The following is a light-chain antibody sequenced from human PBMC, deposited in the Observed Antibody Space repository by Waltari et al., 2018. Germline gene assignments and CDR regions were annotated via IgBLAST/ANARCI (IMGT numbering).Light chain of an antibody. CDR2: DAS. J-gene: IGKJ4*01. CDR3: QQRINWPLT. CDR1: QSVRSF. Sequence: IVLTQSPATLSLSPGARATLSCRPSQSVRSFLAWYQQKPGQAPRLLIHDASNRATGIPVRFSGSGSGTDFTLTISSPEPEDFAVYYCQQRINWPLTFGGGTKVEIK. V-gene: IGKV3-11*01.